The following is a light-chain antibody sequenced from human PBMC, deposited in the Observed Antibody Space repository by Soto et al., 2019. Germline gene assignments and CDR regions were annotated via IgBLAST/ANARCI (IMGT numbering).Light chain of an antibody. CDR1: SSDVGASDY. CDR3: SSSATSTTSHVV. Sequence: QSVLTQPASVSGSPGQSITISCTGTSSDVGASDYVSWYQHHPGKAPKLMIYGVSNRPSGVSNRFSGSKSGNTASLTISGLQAEDEADYYCSSSATSTTSHVVFGGGTKLTVL. V-gene: IGLV2-14*03. J-gene: IGLJ2*01. CDR2: GVS.